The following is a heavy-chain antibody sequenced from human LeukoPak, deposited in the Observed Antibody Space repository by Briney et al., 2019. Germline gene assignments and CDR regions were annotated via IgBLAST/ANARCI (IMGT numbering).Heavy chain of an antibody. J-gene: IGHJ5*02. CDR1: GGSISSGDYY. CDR2: IYYSGST. D-gene: IGHD3-10*01. V-gene: IGHV4-30-4*01. CDR3: ARGYGLGSYYYGWFDP. Sequence: SETLSLTCTVSGGSISSGDYYWSWIRQPPGKGLEWIGYIYYSGSTYYNPSLKSRVTISVDMSKKQISLKLSSVTAADTAVYYCARGYGLGSYYYGWFDPWGQGTRVTVSS.